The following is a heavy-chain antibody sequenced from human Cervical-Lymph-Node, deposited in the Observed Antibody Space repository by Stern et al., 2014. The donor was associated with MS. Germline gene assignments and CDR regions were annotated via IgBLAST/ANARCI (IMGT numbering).Heavy chain of an antibody. CDR2: IWSDGSNK. D-gene: IGHD3-22*01. V-gene: IGHV3-33*01. CDR3: ARDLRTHYYDSSGYYAGY. J-gene: IGHJ4*02. CDR1: GFPFSNYG. Sequence: VQLVQSGGGVVQPGRPPRLSCAASGFPFSNYGMHWVRQAPGKGLDCVAVIWSDGSNKNYADHVKGRFPISRDNSKNTLFLQMTSLRAEDTAVYYCARDLRTHYYDSSGYYAGYWGQGTLVTVSS.